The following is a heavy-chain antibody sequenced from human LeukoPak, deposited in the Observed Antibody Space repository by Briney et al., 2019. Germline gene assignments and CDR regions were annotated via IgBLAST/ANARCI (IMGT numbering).Heavy chain of an antibody. D-gene: IGHD3-22*01. V-gene: IGHV1-2*02. J-gene: IGHJ4*02. Sequence: ASVKVPCKASGYTFTGYYLHWVRQAPGQGLEWMGCINPNSGGTKYGQKFQGRVTMTRDTSISTAHMELTGLGSDDTAVYYCARGGYYDSGGFDNWGQGTLVTVSS. CDR3: ARGGYYDSGGFDN. CDR2: INPNSGGT. CDR1: GYTFTGYY.